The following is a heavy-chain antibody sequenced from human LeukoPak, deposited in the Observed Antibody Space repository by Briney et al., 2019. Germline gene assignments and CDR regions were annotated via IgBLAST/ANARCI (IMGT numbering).Heavy chain of an antibody. CDR2: MYYSGST. V-gene: IGHV4-39*07. J-gene: IGHJ6*03. Sequence: SETLSLTCTVSGGSISSNEYYWGWIRQPPGKGLEWIANMYYSGSTNYNPSLKSRVTMSVDTSKNQFSLKLSSVTAAHTAVYYCARGGDMDVWGKGTTVTISS. CDR1: GGSISSNEYY. CDR3: ARGGDMDV. D-gene: IGHD4-17*01.